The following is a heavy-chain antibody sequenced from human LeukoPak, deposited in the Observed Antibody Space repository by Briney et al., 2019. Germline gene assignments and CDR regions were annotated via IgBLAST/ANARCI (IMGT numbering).Heavy chain of an antibody. CDR2: INPSGGST. D-gene: IGHD3-22*01. CDR1: GYTFTSYY. J-gene: IGHJ6*02. Sequence: ASVTVSCKASGYTFTSYYMHWVRQAPGQGLEWMGIINPSGGSTSYAQKFQGRVTMTRDTSTSTVYMELSSLRSEDTAVYYCARSVVVVTSHYYYYYGMDVWGQGTTVTVSS. V-gene: IGHV1-46*01. CDR3: ARSVVVVTSHYYYYYGMDV.